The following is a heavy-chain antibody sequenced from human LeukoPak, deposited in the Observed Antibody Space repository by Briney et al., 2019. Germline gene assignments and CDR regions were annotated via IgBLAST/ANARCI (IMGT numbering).Heavy chain of an antibody. J-gene: IGHJ5*02. CDR3: ARVVVVAATNWFDP. CDR2: MNPNSGNT. V-gene: IGHV1-8*01. Sequence: GASVKVSCKASGYTFTSYDINWVRQATGQGLEWMGWMNPNSGNTGYAQKFQGRVTMTRNTSISTAYMELSSLRPEDTAVYYCARVVVVAATNWFDPWGQGTLVTVSS. CDR1: GYTFTSYD. D-gene: IGHD2-15*01.